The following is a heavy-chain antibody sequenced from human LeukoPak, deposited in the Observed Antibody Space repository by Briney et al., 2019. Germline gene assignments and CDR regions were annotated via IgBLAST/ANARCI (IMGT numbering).Heavy chain of an antibody. V-gene: IGHV3-30*18. CDR3: AKHRRSTLVTAYFDS. CDR1: GFTFSSYG. CDR2: ISYDGSSK. Sequence: GRSLRLSCAASGFTFSSYGMHWVRQAPGKGLEWVAVISYDGSSKYYADSVKGRFTISRDNSKNTLYLQLNSLRVDDAAIYYCAKHRRSTLVTAYFDSWGQGTLVTVSS. D-gene: IGHD2-21*02. J-gene: IGHJ4*02.